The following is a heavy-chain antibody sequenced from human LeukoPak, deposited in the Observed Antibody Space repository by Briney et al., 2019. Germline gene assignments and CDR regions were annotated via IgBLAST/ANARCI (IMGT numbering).Heavy chain of an antibody. Sequence: ASVKVSCKASGYTFANDDINWVRQATGQVLGWMGWMYPNSGNTGYAQKFQGRVTITRDTSINTAYMELSSLRSEDSAVYYCARGTAYSNYGASYYYYMDVWGKGTTVTVSS. J-gene: IGHJ6*03. CDR2: MYPNSGNT. CDR3: ARGTAYSNYGASYYYYMDV. V-gene: IGHV1-8*03. CDR1: GYTFANDD. D-gene: IGHD4-11*01.